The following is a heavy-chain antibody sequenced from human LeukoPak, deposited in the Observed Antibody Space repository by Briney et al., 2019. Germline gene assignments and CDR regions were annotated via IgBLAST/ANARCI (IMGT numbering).Heavy chain of an antibody. CDR2: IYYSGST. D-gene: IGHD1-26*01. Sequence: SETLSLTCTVSGGSISSYYWSWIRQHPGKGLEWIGYIYYSGSTYYNPSLKSRVTISVDTSKNQFSLKLSSVTAADTAVYYCARAYSGSYLDFDYWGQGTLVTVSS. V-gene: IGHV4-59*06. CDR1: GGSISSYY. CDR3: ARAYSGSYLDFDY. J-gene: IGHJ4*02.